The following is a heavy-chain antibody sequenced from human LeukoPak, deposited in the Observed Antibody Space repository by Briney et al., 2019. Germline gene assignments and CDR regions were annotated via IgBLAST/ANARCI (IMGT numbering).Heavy chain of an antibody. CDR1: GFSFSYYA. J-gene: IGHJ4*02. V-gene: IGHV3-30-3*01. Sequence: GGSLRLSCAASGFSFSYYAMHWVRLAPGKGLEWVAVISYDGSNKYYADSVKGRFTISRDNSKNTLYLQMNGLTAEDTAVYYCARVRALSYYDSSGDLYYFEYWGQGTLVTVSS. CDR3: ARVRALSYYDSSGDLYYFEY. CDR2: ISYDGSNK. D-gene: IGHD3-22*01.